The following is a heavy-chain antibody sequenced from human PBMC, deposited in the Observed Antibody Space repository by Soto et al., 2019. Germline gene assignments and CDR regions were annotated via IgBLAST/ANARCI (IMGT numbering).Heavy chain of an antibody. CDR2: ISSSSSYI. Sequence: GGSLRLSCAASGFTFITYSMNWVRQAPGKGLEWVSSISSSSSYIYYADSVKGRFTISRDNAKNSLYLQMNSLRAEDTAVYYCASNPYDSSGYYYGWGQGTLVTVSS. CDR1: GFTFITYS. J-gene: IGHJ4*02. D-gene: IGHD3-22*01. CDR3: ASNPYDSSGYYYG. V-gene: IGHV3-21*01.